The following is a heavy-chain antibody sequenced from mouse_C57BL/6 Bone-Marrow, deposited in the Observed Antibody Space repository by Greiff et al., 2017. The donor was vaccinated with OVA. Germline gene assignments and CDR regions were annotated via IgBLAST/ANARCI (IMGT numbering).Heavy chain of an antibody. V-gene: IGHV1-81*01. D-gene: IGHD1-1*01. J-gene: IGHJ1*03. Sequence: VNLQESGAELARPGASVKLSCKASGYTFTSYGISWVKQRTGQGLEWIGEIYPRSGNTYYNEKFKGKATLTADKSSSTAYMELRSLTSEDSAVYFCARPYYYGSSYWYFDVWGTGTTVTVSS. CDR2: IYPRSGNT. CDR1: GYTFTSYG. CDR3: ARPYYYGSSYWYFDV.